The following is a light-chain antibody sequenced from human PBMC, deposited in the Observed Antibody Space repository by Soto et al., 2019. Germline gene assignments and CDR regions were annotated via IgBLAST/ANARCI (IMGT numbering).Light chain of an antibody. J-gene: IGKJ4*01. CDR1: QDISNY. CDR2: DAS. CDR3: PPVSRKLPLT. V-gene: IGKV1-33*01. Sequence: EVTQSTSSLSASVGDRVTITCQASQDISNYLNWYQQKPGKAPKLLIYDASTLESGVPSRFSGRGSGTDFTLTISGLQSADFATHYCPPVSRKLPLTSGGRT.